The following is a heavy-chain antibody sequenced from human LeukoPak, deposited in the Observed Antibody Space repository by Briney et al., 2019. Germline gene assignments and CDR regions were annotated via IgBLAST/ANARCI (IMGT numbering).Heavy chain of an antibody. V-gene: IGHV3-7*01. Sequence: PGGSLRLSCAASGFTFSSYWMSWVRQAPGKGLEWVANIKQDGSEKYYVDSVKGRFTISRDNAKNLLYLQMNSLRAEDTAVYYCARAENYDFWSGYSLYFDYWGQGTLVTVSS. CDR3: ARAENYDFWSGYSLYFDY. D-gene: IGHD3-3*01. J-gene: IGHJ4*02. CDR1: GFTFSSYW. CDR2: IKQDGSEK.